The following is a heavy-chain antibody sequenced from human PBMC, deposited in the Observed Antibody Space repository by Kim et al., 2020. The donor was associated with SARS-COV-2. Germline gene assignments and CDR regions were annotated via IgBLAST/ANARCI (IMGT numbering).Heavy chain of an antibody. J-gene: IGHJ6*02. D-gene: IGHD6-6*01. CDR2: IIPIFGTA. Sequence: SVKVSCKASGGTFSSYAISWVRQAPGQGLEWMGGIIPIFGTANYAQKFQGRVTITADESTSTAYMELSSLRSEDTAVYCCARSGHSSSSANLYGMDVWGQGTTVTVSS. CDR3: ARSGHSSSSANLYGMDV. V-gene: IGHV1-69*13. CDR1: GGTFSSYA.